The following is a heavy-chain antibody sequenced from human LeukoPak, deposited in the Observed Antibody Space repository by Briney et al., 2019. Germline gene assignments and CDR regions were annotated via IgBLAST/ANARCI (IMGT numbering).Heavy chain of an antibody. J-gene: IGHJ4*02. Sequence: GASVKVSCKASGGTFSSYAISWVRQAPGQGLEWMGGIIPIFGTANCAQKFQGRVTITTDESTSTAYMELSSLRSEDTAVYYCARAPVTYYDILTGYPFDYWGQGTLVTVSS. D-gene: IGHD3-9*01. CDR1: GGTFSSYA. CDR3: ARAPVTYYDILTGYPFDY. V-gene: IGHV1-69*05. CDR2: IIPIFGTA.